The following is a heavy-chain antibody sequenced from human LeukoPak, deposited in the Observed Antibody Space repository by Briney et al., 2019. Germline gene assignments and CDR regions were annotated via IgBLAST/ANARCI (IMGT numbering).Heavy chain of an antibody. CDR2: ISANNGNT. CDR3: ARGDSGYDFAPFDY. V-gene: IGHV1-18*01. D-gene: IGHD5-12*01. Sequence: ASEKVFCKASGYTFTRYGIIWVRQAPGQGLEWMGGISANNGNTNYAQKLQGRVTMTTDTSTSTAYMELRSLRSDDTAMYYCARGDSGYDFAPFDYWGQGTLVSVSS. CDR1: GYTFTRYG. J-gene: IGHJ4*02.